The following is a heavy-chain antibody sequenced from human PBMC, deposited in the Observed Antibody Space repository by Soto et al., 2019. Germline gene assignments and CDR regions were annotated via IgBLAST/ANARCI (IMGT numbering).Heavy chain of an antibody. V-gene: IGHV3-23*01. CDR2: ISGSGGST. J-gene: IGHJ3*02. D-gene: IGHD2-2*01. Sequence: XGSLSVTCAAAGVPFSSYALSWVRQAPGKGLEWVSAISGSGGSTYYADSVKGRFTISRDNSKNTLYLQMNSLRAEDTAVYYGASGPGRYQLLMEAFDIWGQGTMVTVPS. CDR3: ASGPGRYQLLMEAFDI. CDR1: GVPFSSYA.